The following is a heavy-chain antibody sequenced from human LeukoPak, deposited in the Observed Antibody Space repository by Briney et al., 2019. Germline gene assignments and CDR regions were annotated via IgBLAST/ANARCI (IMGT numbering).Heavy chain of an antibody. CDR2: INTDGSST. CDR1: GFTFSSYW. CDR3: ARGYIVVVPAADYFDY. J-gene: IGHJ4*02. D-gene: IGHD2-2*01. Sequence: GGPLRLSCAASGFTFSSYWMHWVRQAPGKGLVWVSRINTDGSSTSYADSVKGRFTISRDNAKNTLYLQMNSLRAEDTAVYYCARGYIVVVPAADYFDYWGQGTLVTVSS. V-gene: IGHV3-74*01.